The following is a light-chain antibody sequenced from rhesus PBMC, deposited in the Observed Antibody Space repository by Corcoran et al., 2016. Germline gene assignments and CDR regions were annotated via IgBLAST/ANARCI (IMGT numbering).Light chain of an antibody. CDR3: LQHSNWPRT. CDR2: GAT. Sequence: EIVMTQSPATLSLSPGERATLSCRASQSVSSSLAWYQQKPWQAPRRLIYGATSRATGIPDRFSGSGSGTDFTLTISSLEPEDVAVYYCLQHSNWPRTFGQGTKVEIK. CDR1: QSVSSS. V-gene: IGKV3-24*01. J-gene: IGKJ1*01.